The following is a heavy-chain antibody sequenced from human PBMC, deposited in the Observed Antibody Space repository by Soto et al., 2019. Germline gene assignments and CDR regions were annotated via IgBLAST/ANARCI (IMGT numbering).Heavy chain of an antibody. CDR1: DESTYTQY. J-gene: IGHJ4*01. Sequence: SETLSLTSTVSDESTYTQYWSWIRQPAGKGLEWIGRIYTNVSTNSKPSLRSRLTMSVDRSKHQLSLKLSSVAAADPAVYYSARAHTADYGDYYFVYRCRGTMITACS. D-gene: IGHD4-17*01. CDR2: IYTNVST. V-gene: IGHV4-4*07. CDR3: ARAHTADYGDYYFVY.